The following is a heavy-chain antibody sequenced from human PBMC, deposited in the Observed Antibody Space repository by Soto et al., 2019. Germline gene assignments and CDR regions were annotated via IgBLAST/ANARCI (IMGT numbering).Heavy chain of an antibody. Sequence: EVQLVESGGGLVQPGGSLRLFCAAYGFTVSRNYMSWVRQAPGKGLEWVSVIYSGGSTYYADSVKGRFTISRDNSKNTFYLQLISLRAEDTAVYYCVREVKDFLSGYGSSFYYYYMDVWGKGTTVTVSS. J-gene: IGHJ6*03. D-gene: IGHD3-3*01. V-gene: IGHV3-66*01. CDR3: VREVKDFLSGYGSSFYYYYMDV. CDR2: IYSGGST. CDR1: GFTVSRNY.